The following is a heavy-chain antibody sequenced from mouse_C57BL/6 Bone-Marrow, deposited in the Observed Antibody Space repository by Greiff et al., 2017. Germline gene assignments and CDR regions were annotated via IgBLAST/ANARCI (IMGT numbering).Heavy chain of an antibody. CDR3: ARFTTVVAVDY. J-gene: IGHJ2*01. CDR1: GYTFTDYY. D-gene: IGHD1-1*01. V-gene: IGHV1-26*01. Sequence: EVQLQQSGPELVKPGASVKISCKASGYTFTDYYMNWVKQSHGKSLEWIGDINPNNGGTSYNQKFKGKATLTVDKSSSTAYMKLRSLTSDDSAVYYCARFTTVVAVDYWGQGTTLTVSS. CDR2: INPNNGGT.